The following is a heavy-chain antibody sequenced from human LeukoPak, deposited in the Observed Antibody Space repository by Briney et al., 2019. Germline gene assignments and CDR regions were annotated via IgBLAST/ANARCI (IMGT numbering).Heavy chain of an antibody. CDR2: IIPIFGTA. J-gene: IGHJ4*02. Sequence: SVKVSCKASGGTFSSYAISWVRQAPGQGLEWMGGIIPIFGTANYAQKFQGRVTIIADESTSTAYMELSSLRSEDTAVYYCARGVVGATTGAYSFDYWGRGSLVTVSS. V-gene: IGHV1-69*13. CDR1: GGTFSSYA. D-gene: IGHD1-26*01. CDR3: ARGVVGATTGAYSFDY.